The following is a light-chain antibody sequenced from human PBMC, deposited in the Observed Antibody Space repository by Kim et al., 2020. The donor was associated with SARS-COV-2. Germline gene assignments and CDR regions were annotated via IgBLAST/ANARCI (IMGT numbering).Light chain of an antibody. V-gene: IGKV3-20*01. CDR2: GAY. J-gene: IGKJ1*01. CDR3: QRYGSSPAT. CDR1: QSSGSNY. Sequence: PGEGTPHSSRAGQSSGSNYLAWYQQKPDRAPRLHFYGAYSRATDIPDRFSGNGSGTDFTHTLTRLGPEDFAVYYCQRYGSSPATFGQGTKVDIK.